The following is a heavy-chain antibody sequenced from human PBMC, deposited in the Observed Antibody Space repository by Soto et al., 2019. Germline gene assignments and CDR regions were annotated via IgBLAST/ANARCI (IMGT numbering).Heavy chain of an antibody. J-gene: IGHJ6*02. D-gene: IGHD1-1*01. CDR2: ISDNGDST. V-gene: IGHV3-23*01. Sequence: GGSLRLSCAASGFTFSSYAMSWVRQAPGKGLDSVSTISDNGDSTYYADSVKGRFTVSRDNSKNTLYLQMNSLRAEDTAVYYCAKTRTGTDGFDIWGQGTTVTVSS. CDR1: GFTFSSYA. CDR3: AKTRTGTDGFDI.